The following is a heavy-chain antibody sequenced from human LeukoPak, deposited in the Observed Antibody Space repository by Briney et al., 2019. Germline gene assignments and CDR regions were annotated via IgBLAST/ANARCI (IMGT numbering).Heavy chain of an antibody. CDR1: GYTFTSYY. D-gene: IGHD1-14*01. CDR2: VNPTSGGT. J-gene: IGHJ4*02. Sequence: ASVKVSCKTSGYTFTSYYMHWVRQAPGQGLEWMGWVNPTSGGTNYAQKSQGRVTMTRDTSITTAYMELSRLRSDDTAVYYCARELNRPTEEGYWGQGTLVTVSS. V-gene: IGHV1-2*02. CDR3: ARELNRPTEEGY.